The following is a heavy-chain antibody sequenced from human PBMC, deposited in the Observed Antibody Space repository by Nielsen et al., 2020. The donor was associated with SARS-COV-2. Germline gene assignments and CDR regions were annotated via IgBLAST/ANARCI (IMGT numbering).Heavy chain of an antibody. D-gene: IGHD3-9*01. CDR2: IIPIFGTA. CDR1: GGTFSSYA. J-gene: IGHJ6*02. CDR3: ARDGPLRYFDWLGYYGMDV. Sequence: SVKVSCKASGGTFSSYAISWVRQAPGQGLEWMGGIIPIFGTANYAQKFQGRVTITADESTSTAYMELSSLRSEDTAVYYCARDGPLRYFDWLGYYGMDVWGQGTTVTVSS. V-gene: IGHV1-69*13.